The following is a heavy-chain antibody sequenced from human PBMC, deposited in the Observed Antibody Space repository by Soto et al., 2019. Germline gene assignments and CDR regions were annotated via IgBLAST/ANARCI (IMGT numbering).Heavy chain of an antibody. CDR1: GFTFSSYS. D-gene: IGHD3-10*01. CDR3: ARAQGYSGSGSTQYYFDY. V-gene: IGHV3-21*01. J-gene: IGHJ4*02. Sequence: GGSLRLSCAASGFTFSSYSMNWVRQAPGKGLEWVSSISSSSSYIYYADSVKGRFTISRDNAKNSLYLQMNSLRAEDTAVYYCARAQGYSGSGSTQYYFDYWGPGTLVTVSS. CDR2: ISSSSSYI.